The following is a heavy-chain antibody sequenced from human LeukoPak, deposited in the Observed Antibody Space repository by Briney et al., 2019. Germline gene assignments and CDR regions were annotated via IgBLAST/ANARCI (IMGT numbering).Heavy chain of an antibody. J-gene: IGHJ4*02. CDR1: GGSISSYC. CDR2: IYTSGST. CDR3: AREGALSGSYHGPDFDY. Sequence: RTSETLSLTCTVSGGSISSYCWSWIRQPAGKGLEWIGRIYTSGSTNYNPSLKSRVTMSVDTSKNQFSLKLSSVTAADTAVYYCAREGALSGSYHGPDFDYWGQGTLVTVSS. V-gene: IGHV4-4*07. D-gene: IGHD1-26*01.